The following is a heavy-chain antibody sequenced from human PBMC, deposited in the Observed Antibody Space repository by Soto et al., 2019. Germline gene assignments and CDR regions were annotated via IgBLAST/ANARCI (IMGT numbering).Heavy chain of an antibody. Sequence: GGSLRLSCAASGFTFSSYGMHWVRQAPGKGLEWVAVIWYDGSNKYYADSVKGRFTISRDNSKNTLYLQMNSLRAEDTAVYYCARNSPDWYSSSWKPDYWGQGTLVTVSS. D-gene: IGHD6-13*01. J-gene: IGHJ4*02. CDR2: IWYDGSNK. CDR3: ARNSPDWYSSSWKPDY. V-gene: IGHV3-33*01. CDR1: GFTFSSYG.